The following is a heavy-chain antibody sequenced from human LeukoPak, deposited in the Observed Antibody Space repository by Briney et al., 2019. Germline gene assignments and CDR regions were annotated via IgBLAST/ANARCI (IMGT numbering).Heavy chain of an antibody. V-gene: IGHV3-30*01. D-gene: IGHD3-10*01. J-gene: IGHJ4*02. Sequence: GGSLRLSCAASGFTFSNYAMHWVRQAPGKGLEWVSLISSGGTYEYYADSVKGPFTISRDNSKNTLYLQLNSLRAEDTAVYYCARDSTYYYDSGSSGPHYSDNWGQGTLVTVSS. CDR3: ARDSTYYYDSGSSGPHYSDN. CDR1: GFTFSNYA. CDR2: ISSGGTYE.